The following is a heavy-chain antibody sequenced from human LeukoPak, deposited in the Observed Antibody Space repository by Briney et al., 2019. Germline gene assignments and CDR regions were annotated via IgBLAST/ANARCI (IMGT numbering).Heavy chain of an antibody. V-gene: IGHV3-23*01. CDR2: INDNDGST. CDR1: GFTFSNYA. D-gene: IGHD6-13*01. Sequence: GGSLRLSCAASGFTFSNYAMNWVRQAPGKGLEWVSGINDNDGSTYYADSVKGRFTISRDNSKNTLFLQMNSLRAEDTAVYYCAKATLRGSSSRYYHGMDVWGQGTTVTVSS. CDR3: AKATLRGSSSRYYHGMDV. J-gene: IGHJ6*02.